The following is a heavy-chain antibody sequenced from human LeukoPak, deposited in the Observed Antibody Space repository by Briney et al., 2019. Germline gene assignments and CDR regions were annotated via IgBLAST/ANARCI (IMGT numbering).Heavy chain of an antibody. Sequence: AGGSLRLSCAASGFTFSDYYMSWFRQAPGKGLEWISYISSTGTSLFYADSVKGRFTISRDNAKNSLFLQMNSLRVDDTAVYYCARDLDYYATDYWGQGTLVTVSS. CDR3: ARDLDYYATDY. J-gene: IGHJ4*02. CDR1: GFTFSDYY. CDR2: ISSTGTSL. V-gene: IGHV3-11*04. D-gene: IGHD3/OR15-3a*01.